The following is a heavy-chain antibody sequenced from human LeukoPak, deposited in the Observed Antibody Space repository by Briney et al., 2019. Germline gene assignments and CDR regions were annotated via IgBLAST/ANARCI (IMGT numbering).Heavy chain of an antibody. D-gene: IGHD3-10*01. Sequence: GGSLRLSCAVSGFTFSSYGMTWVRQAPGEGLHYISAISGSGGRTWYADSAKGRFTISRDNSKSTLYLQMNSLRAEDTAVYYCATAPGSGNRGDWYFDLWGRGTLVTVSS. CDR2: ISGSGGRT. J-gene: IGHJ2*01. CDR3: ATAPGSGNRGDWYFDL. CDR1: GFTFSSYG. V-gene: IGHV3-23*01.